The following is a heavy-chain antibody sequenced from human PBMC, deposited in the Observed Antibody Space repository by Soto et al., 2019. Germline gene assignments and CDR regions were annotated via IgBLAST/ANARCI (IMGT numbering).Heavy chain of an antibody. CDR2: ISNSGGNT. V-gene: IGHV3-23*01. J-gene: IGHJ6*02. D-gene: IGHD3-22*01. CDR3: AQSSVANYYYGMDV. Sequence: EVQLLESGGGLVQPGGSLRLSCAASGLTLTSYGMSWVRQAPGKGLEWASGISNSGGNTYHPDSVKGRFTISRDNSKNTLYLQMNSLRAEDTAVYYCAQSSVANYYYGMDVWGQGTTVTVSS. CDR1: GLTLTSYG.